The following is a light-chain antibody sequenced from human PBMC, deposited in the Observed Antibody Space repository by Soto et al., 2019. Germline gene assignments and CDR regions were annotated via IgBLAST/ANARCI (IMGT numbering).Light chain of an antibody. V-gene: IGKV4-1*01. Sequence: DIVMTQSPDSVAVSLGERATINCKSSQSVLYSSDNKNYLAWYQQKPGQPPKLLIYWASTRESGVPDQFSGSGSGTDFTLTISSLQAEDVAAYYCQQYYSTPPTFGQGTKVEIK. CDR1: QSVLYSSDNKNY. CDR2: WAS. J-gene: IGKJ1*01. CDR3: QQYYSTPPT.